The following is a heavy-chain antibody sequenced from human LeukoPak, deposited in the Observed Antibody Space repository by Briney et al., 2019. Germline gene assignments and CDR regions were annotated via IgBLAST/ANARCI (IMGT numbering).Heavy chain of an antibody. Sequence: GGSLRLSCAASGFTFSSYEMNWVRQAPGKGLEWVSYISSSGSTIYYADSVKGRFTISRDNSKNTLYLQMNSLRAEDTAVYYCAKDHRRYSYGYSFPFDYWGQGTLVTVSS. D-gene: IGHD5-18*01. CDR2: ISSSGSTI. J-gene: IGHJ4*02. CDR1: GFTFSSYE. V-gene: IGHV3-48*03. CDR3: AKDHRRYSYGYSFPFDY.